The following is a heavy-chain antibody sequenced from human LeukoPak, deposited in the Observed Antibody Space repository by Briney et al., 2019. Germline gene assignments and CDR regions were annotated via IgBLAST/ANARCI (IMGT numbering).Heavy chain of an antibody. Sequence: PSETLSLTCAVYGGPFRGYYWNWIRQPPGKGLEWIGEINHCGSTNYNPSLKSRVTISVDTSKIQFSLKLSSVTAADTAVYDCASRPGEWAGYWGQGTLVTVSS. V-gene: IGHV4-34*01. CDR3: ASRPGEWAGY. CDR1: GGPFRGYY. CDR2: INHCGST. J-gene: IGHJ4*02. D-gene: IGHD3-10*01.